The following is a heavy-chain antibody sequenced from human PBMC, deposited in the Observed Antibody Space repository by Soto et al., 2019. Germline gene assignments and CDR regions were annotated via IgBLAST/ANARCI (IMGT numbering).Heavy chain of an antibody. CDR1: GFTFSGFG. V-gene: IGHV3-33*01. CDR3: ARGRGGSYGGNSAHYDV. D-gene: IGHD4-17*01. J-gene: IGHJ3*01. CDR2: IWYDGSKE. Sequence: QVHLVESGGGVVQPGTSLRLSCEASGFTFSGFGMHWVRQTPGKGLEWVAVIWYDGSKEYFADCVKGRFTTSRDNSKNALYLQMNSLRAEDSAIYYCARGRGGSYGGNSAHYDVWGQGTLVTVSS.